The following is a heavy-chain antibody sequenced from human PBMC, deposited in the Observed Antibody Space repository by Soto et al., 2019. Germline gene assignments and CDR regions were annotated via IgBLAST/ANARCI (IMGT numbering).Heavy chain of an antibody. CDR2: INHSGST. J-gene: IGHJ4*02. D-gene: IGHD5-18*01. V-gene: IGHV4-34*01. Sequence: RSLTCAVYGGSFSGYYWSWIRQPPGKGLEWVGEINHSGSTNYNPSLKSRVTISVDTSKNQFSLKLSSVTAADTAVYYCARNLGYSYGDPIDYWRQRTLVTVSS. CDR1: GGSFSGYY. CDR3: ARNLGYSYGDPIDY.